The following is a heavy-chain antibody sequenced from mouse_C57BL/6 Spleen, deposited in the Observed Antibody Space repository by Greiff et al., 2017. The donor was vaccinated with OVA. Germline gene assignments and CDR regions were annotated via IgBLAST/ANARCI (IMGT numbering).Heavy chain of an antibody. CDR1: GYTFTSYW. V-gene: IGHV1-61*01. Sequence: QVQLQQPGAELVRPGSSVKLSCKASGYTFTSYWMDWVKQRPGQGLEWIGNIYPSDSETHYNQKFKDKATLTVDKSSSTAYMQLSSLTSEDAAVYYCARGADYYGSRGGYFDVWGTGTTVTVSS. D-gene: IGHD1-1*01. CDR3: ARGADYYGSRGGYFDV. CDR2: IYPSDSET. J-gene: IGHJ1*03.